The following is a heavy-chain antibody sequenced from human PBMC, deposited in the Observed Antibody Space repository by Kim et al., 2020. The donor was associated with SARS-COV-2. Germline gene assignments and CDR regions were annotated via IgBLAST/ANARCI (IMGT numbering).Heavy chain of an antibody. CDR2: IYYTGSI. D-gene: IGHD3-22*01. Sequence: SETLSLSCTVSGGSISSYYWSWVRQSPGKGLEWIGYIYYTGSIKYNPSLGSRVTLSVDTSKNQLFLDLTSVTAADTAVYYCAREKRYYYEGSDYTRRSDFDSWGQGTLVTVSS. CDR1: GGSISSYY. V-gene: IGHV4-59*13. J-gene: IGHJ4*02. CDR3: AREKRYYYEGSDYTRRSDFDS.